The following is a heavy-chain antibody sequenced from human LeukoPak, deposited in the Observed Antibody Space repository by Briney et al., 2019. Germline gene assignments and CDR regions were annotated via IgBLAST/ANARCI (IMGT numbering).Heavy chain of an antibody. CDR1: GFILSNYW. J-gene: IGHJ4*02. V-gene: IGHV3-20*04. CDR2: INWDGGST. CDR3: ARGRFKNEVLRYFDWLFPHFDY. Sequence: PGGSLRLSCEISGFILSNYWMSWVRQAPGKGLEWVSGINWDGGSTGYADSVKGRFTISRDNAKNSLYLQMNSLRAEDTALYYCARGRFKNEVLRYFDWLFPHFDYWGQGTLVTVSS. D-gene: IGHD3-9*01.